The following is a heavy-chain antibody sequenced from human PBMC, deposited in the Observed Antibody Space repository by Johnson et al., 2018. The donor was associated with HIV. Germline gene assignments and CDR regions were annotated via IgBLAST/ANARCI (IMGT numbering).Heavy chain of an antibody. D-gene: IGHD2-15*01. CDR3: PRDGRYCGGGSFYSGAFDI. J-gene: IGHJ3*02. CDR2: IYSGGST. CDR1: GFTVSSNY. Sequence: VQLVESGGGLVQPGGSLRLSCAASGFTVSSNYMTWVRQAPGKGLEWVSVIYSGGSTYYADSVKGRFTISRDNAKNSLYLQMNSLRAEDTALYYCPRDGRYCGGGSFYSGAFDIWGQGTMVTVSS. V-gene: IGHV3-66*01.